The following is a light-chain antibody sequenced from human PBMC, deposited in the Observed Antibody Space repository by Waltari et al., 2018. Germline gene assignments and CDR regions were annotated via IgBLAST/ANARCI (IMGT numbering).Light chain of an antibody. V-gene: IGLV8-61*01. J-gene: IGLJ3*02. CDR1: SGSVSTTYY. CDR2: STN. Sequence: QTVVTQEPSLSVSPGGTVTLTCCLRSGSVSTTYYPNWYQQTPGQAPRTLIYSTNTRSSGVPHRFSGSILGNKAALTITGAQADDESDYYCVLYMGSGISVFGGGTKLTVL. CDR3: VLYMGSGISV.